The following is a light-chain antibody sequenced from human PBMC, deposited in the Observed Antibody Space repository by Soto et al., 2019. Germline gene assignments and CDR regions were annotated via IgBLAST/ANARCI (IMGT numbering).Light chain of an antibody. J-gene: IGLJ1*01. CDR3: SSYAGSNAYV. CDR1: SSDVGGYNY. Sequence: QSALTQPPSASGSPGQSVTISCTGTSSDVGGYNYVSWYQQHPGKAPKVMIYEVSKRPSGVPDRFSGSKSGNTASLTVSGLHAEDEADYYCSSYAGSNAYVFGTGTKLTVL. V-gene: IGLV2-8*01. CDR2: EVS.